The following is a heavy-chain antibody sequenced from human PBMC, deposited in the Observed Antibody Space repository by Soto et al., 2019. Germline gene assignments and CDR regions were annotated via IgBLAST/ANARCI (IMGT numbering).Heavy chain of an antibody. D-gene: IGHD3-10*01. CDR1: AGTFDSYT. CDR3: ATNYGSGSTHFDH. J-gene: IGHJ4*02. Sequence: QVPLVQSGAEVKKPGSSVKVSCSASAGTFDSYTISWVRQVPGQRLEWMGRIIPMLRMSNFAQNFQGRVSMTADESTSTVYMVLSSLRSEDTAVYFCATNYGSGSTHFDHWGQGTPVTVTS. CDR2: IIPMLRMS. V-gene: IGHV1-69*02.